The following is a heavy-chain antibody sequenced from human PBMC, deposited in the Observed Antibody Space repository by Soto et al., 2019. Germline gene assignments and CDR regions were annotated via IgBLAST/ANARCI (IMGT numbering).Heavy chain of an antibody. J-gene: IGHJ4*02. D-gene: IGHD1-1*01. V-gene: IGHV3-74*01. CDR2: SDNDGSAT. Sequence: EVQLVETGGGLVQPGGSLRLSCVASGFTFNIYWMHWVRQAPGKGLEWVSRSDNDGSATTYADSVKGRFTMSRDNAKNTLFLQMNTLRVDDTAVYYCARDNWNSYWGQGTLVTVSS. CDR3: ARDNWNSY. CDR1: GFTFNIYW.